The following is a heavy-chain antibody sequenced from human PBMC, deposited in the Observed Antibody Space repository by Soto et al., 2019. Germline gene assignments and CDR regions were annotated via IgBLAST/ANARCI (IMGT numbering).Heavy chain of an antibody. J-gene: IGHJ4*02. V-gene: IGHV3-53*01. CDR1: GFTVSTNY. CDR2: IYSGGAI. D-gene: IGHD1-26*01. CDR3: ARGVPGSPFAN. Sequence: PGGSLSLSCAASGFTVSTNYMSWVRQAPGKGLEWVSVIYSGGAIHYGDSVKGRFTISRDNSKNTLYLQMDSLRAEDTAVYYCARGVPGSPFANWGQGALVTVSS.